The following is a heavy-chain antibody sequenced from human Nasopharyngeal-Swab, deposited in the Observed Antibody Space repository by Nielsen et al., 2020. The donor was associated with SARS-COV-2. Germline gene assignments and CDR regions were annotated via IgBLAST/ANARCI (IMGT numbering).Heavy chain of an antibody. D-gene: IGHD2-2*01. CDR1: GFSTTTYG. CDR2: ISAGGST. Sequence: GGSLRLSCAASGFSTTTYGVSWVRQAPGKGLEWVSSISAGGSTYYADSAKGRFTISRDNSKNSLYLQLNSPRDEDTAVYYCAKGSPGQCSSVTCTGAMYFDHWGQGTLVTVSS. J-gene: IGHJ4*02. CDR3: AKGSPGQCSSVTCTGAMYFDH. V-gene: IGHV3-23*01.